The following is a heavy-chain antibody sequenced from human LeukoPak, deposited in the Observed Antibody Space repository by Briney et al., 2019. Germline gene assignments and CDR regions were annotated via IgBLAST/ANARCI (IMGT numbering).Heavy chain of an antibody. D-gene: IGHD6-19*01. V-gene: IGHV4-4*08. CDR3: ARNWGSGGSYLFDS. J-gene: IGHJ4*02. Sequence: SETLSLTCTVSSGSTSGYYWSWVRQPPGKGLEWIGYVYVQSSGYTSYNPSLKSRVSISFDTSKNHFSLSLTAVTAADTAVYYCARNWGSGGSYLFDSWGQGTLVSVSS. CDR2: VYVQSSGYT. CDR1: SGSTSGYY.